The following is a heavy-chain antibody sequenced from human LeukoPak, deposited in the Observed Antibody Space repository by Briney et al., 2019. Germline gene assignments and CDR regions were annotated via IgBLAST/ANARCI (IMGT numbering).Heavy chain of an antibody. Sequence: PGGSLRLSCAASGFTFSSYWMSWVRQAPGKGLEWVADIKEDGSEKYYVDSVKGRFTISRDNAKNSLYLQMNSLRAEDTAVYYCAKDCTSTSCENRLDYWGQGTLVTVSS. CDR2: IKEDGSEK. CDR3: AKDCTSTSCENRLDY. CDR1: GFTFSSYW. J-gene: IGHJ4*02. D-gene: IGHD2-2*01. V-gene: IGHV3-7*01.